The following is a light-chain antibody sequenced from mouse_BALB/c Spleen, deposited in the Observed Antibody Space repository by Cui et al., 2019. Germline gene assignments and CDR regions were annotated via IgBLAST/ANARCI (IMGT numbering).Light chain of an antibody. Sequence: IVLTQSPAIMSASPGEKVTMTCSASSRVSYMYWYQQKPGSSPRLLIYDTSNLASGVPVRFSGSGSGTSYSLTISRMEAEDAATYYCHQWSSYPRTFGGGTKLEIK. V-gene: IGKV4-55*01. CDR1: SRVSY. CDR3: HQWSSYPRT. CDR2: DTS. J-gene: IGKJ1*01.